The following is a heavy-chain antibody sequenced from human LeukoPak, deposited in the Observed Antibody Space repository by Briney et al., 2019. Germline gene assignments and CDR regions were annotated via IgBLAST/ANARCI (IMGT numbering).Heavy chain of an antibody. CDR3: ARLGRYDYFIDY. D-gene: IGHD3-16*01. CDR1: GGSISSAVYS. Sequence: SQTLSLTCAVSGGSISSAVYSWSWIRQPPGKGLEWIGYIYHSGSTYYNSSLKSRVTISVDRSKNQFSLKLTSVTAADTAVYYCARLGRYDYFIDYWGQGTLVTVSS. J-gene: IGHJ4*02. CDR2: IYHSGST. V-gene: IGHV4-30-2*01.